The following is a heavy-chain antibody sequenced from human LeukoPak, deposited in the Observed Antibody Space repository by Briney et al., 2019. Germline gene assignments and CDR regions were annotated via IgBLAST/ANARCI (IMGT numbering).Heavy chain of an antibody. Sequence: KASETLSLACSVSGASISSSNDYWGWIRQAPGKGLEWIGSITYDGSAHYNPSLMSRATILVDTSKNQFSLKLSSLTAADAAMYYCARQFATASADTRGYFDFWGQGTVVTVSS. CDR1: GASISSSNDY. CDR3: ARQFATASADTRGYFDF. CDR2: ITYDGSA. J-gene: IGHJ4*02. D-gene: IGHD2-2*01. V-gene: IGHV4-39*01.